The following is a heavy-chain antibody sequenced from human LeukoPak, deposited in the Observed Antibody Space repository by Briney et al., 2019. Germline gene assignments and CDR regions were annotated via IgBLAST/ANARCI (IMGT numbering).Heavy chain of an antibody. V-gene: IGHV3-74*01. CDR2: INADGSRT. D-gene: IGHD6-13*01. Sequence: PGGSLRLSCAASGFGFSAYWTHWVRQAPGKGLVWVSRINADGSRTTYADSVKGRFTISRDNAKNTLYLQMNSLRAVDTALYYCARDNGAAAVNFDYWGQGTLVTVSS. J-gene: IGHJ4*02. CDR1: GFGFSAYW. CDR3: ARDNGAAAVNFDY.